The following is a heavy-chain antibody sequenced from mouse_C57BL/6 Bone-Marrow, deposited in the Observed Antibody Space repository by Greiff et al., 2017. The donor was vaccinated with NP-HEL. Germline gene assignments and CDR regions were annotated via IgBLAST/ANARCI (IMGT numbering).Heavy chain of an antibody. CDR2: IYPGSGNT. Sequence: QVQLQQSGAELVRPGASVKLSCKASGYTFTDYYINWVKQRPGQGLEWIARIYPGSGNTYYNEKFKGKATLTAEKSSSTAYMQLSSLTSEDSAVYFCARECYDAMDYGGKGTSVTVSS. CDR1: GYTFTDYY. CDR3: ARECYDAMDY. V-gene: IGHV1-76*01. J-gene: IGHJ4*01.